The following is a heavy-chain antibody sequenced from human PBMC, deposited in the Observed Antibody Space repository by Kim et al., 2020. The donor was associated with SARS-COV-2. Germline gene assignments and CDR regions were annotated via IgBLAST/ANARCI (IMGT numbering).Heavy chain of an antibody. CDR1: GFTVSSNY. CDR3: ARVVVVAPSQGWFDA. J-gene: IGHJ5*02. CDR2: IYSGGST. Sequence: GGSLRLSCAASGFTVSSNYLSWVRQAPGKGLEWVSVIYSGGSTYYADSVKGRFTISRDNSKNTLYLQMNSMRAEDTAVYYCARVVVVAPSQGWFDAWGQG. D-gene: IGHD2-15*01. V-gene: IGHV3-53*01.